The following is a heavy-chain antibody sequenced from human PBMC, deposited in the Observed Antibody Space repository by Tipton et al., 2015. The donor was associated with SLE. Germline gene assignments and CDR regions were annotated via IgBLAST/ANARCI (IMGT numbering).Heavy chain of an antibody. D-gene: IGHD3-16*01. CDR1: GFTFSSYA. CDR3: AKDWYDPRYYGMDV. Sequence: SLRLSCAASGFTFSSYAMSWVRQAPGKGLEWVSAISGSGGSTYYADSVKGRFTISRDNSKNTLYLQMNSLRAEDTAVYYCAKDWYDPRYYGMDVWGQGTTVTVSS. J-gene: IGHJ6*02. CDR2: ISGSGGST. V-gene: IGHV3-23*01.